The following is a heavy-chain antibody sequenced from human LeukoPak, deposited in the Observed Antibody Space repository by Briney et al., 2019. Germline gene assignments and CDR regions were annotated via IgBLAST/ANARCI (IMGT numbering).Heavy chain of an antibody. D-gene: IGHD1-1*01. CDR3: ARESETGLPVDY. V-gene: IGHV1-69*05. J-gene: IGHJ4*02. Sequence: SVKVSCKASGGTFSSYAISWVRQAPGQGLEWMGRIIPIFGTANYAQKFQGRVTITTDESTSTADMELSSLRYEDTAVYYCARESETGLPVDYWGQGTLVTVSS. CDR1: GGTFSSYA. CDR2: IIPIFGTA.